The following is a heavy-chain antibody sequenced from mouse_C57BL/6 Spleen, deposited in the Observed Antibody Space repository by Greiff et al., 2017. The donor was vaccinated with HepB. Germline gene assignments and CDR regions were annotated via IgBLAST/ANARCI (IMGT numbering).Heavy chain of an antibody. V-gene: IGHV1-64*01. CDR1: GYTFTSYW. CDR3: AKSTMITTWFAY. Sequence: QVQLQQSGAELVKPGASVKLSCKASGYTFTSYWMHWVKQRPGQGLEWIGMIHPNSGSTNYNEKFKSKATLTVDKSSSTAYMQLSSLTSEDSAVYYCAKSTMITTWFAYWGQGTLVTVSA. D-gene: IGHD2-4*01. CDR2: IHPNSGST. J-gene: IGHJ3*01.